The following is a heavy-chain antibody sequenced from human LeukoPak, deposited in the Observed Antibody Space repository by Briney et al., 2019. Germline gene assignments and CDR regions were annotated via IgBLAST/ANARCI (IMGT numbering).Heavy chain of an antibody. J-gene: IGHJ4*02. V-gene: IGHV1-69*02. Sequence: SVKVSCKASGGTFSSYIISWVRQAPGQGLEWMGRIIPILGIANYAQKFQGRVTITADKSTSTAYMELSSLRSEDTAVYYCARGTRGELHSDYWGQGTLVTVSS. CDR2: IIPILGIA. D-gene: IGHD1-7*01. CDR1: GGTFSSYI. CDR3: ARGTRGELHSDY.